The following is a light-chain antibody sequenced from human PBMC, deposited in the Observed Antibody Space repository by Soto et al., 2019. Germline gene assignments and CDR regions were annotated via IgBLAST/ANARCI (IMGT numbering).Light chain of an antibody. CDR2: GAS. V-gene: IGKV3-15*01. J-gene: IGKJ1*01. Sequence: EILMTQSPATLSVSPGERATLSCRASQSVDSNLAWYQQKPGQAPRLLIYGASTRATGISARFSGSGSGTEFTLTISSLQSEDFGVYFCHQDFNLPWTFGQGTKVDIK. CDR3: HQDFNLPWT. CDR1: QSVDSN.